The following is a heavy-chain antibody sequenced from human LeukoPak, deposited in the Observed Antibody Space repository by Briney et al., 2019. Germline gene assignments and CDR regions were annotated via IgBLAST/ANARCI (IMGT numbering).Heavy chain of an antibody. CDR1: GFTFSTHS. V-gene: IGHV3-30*04. D-gene: IGHD4-17*01. CDR2: ISYDGSDK. J-gene: IGHJ4*02. Sequence: QPGGSLRLSCAASGFTFSTHSMHWVRQAPGKGLQWVAVISYDGSDKYYADSVKGRFTISRDNSKSTVYLQMSTLTAEDTAVYYCARPNYGSHWGYFDYWGQGTLVTVSS. CDR3: ARPNYGSHWGYFDY.